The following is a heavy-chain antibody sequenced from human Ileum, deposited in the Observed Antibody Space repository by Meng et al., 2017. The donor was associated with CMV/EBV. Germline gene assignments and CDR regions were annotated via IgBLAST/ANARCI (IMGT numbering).Heavy chain of an antibody. D-gene: IGHD3-16*01. Sequence: GAFLKISCESSGGIFSTYGMNWVRQAPGKGLEWVSYISSSGYSIYYADSVKGRFTVSRDNGKDSLYLLMNDLRAEDTAIYYGARESFGPIIPYHYGMDVWGLGTTVTVSS. CDR3: ARESFGPIIPYHYGMDV. J-gene: IGHJ6*02. CDR1: GGIFSTYG. V-gene: IGHV3-48*04. CDR2: ISSSGYSI.